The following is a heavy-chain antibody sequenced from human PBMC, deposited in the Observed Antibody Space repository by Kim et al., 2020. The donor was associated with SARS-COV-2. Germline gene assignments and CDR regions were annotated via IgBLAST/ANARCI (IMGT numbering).Heavy chain of an antibody. J-gene: IGHJ4*02. CDR2: IYYSGST. V-gene: IGHV4-39*01. D-gene: IGHD7-27*01. CDR1: GGSISSSSYY. CDR3: ARHVGKTKKPDY. Sequence: SETLSLTCTVSGGSISSSSYYWGWIRQPPGKGLEWIGSIYYSGSTYYNPSLKSRVTISVDTSKNQFSLKLSSVTAADTAVYYCARHVGKTKKPDYWGQGTLVTVSS.